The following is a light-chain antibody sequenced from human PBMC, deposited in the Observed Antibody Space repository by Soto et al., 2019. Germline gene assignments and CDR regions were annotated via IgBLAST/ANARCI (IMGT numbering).Light chain of an antibody. CDR3: NSYTSSSTYV. Sequence: QSVLTQPASVSGSPGQSITISCTGSSSDVGTYNYVSWYQQHPGRAPKLIIYEVSNRPSGISDRFSGSKSDNTASLTISGLQAEDEADYYCNSYTSSSTYVFGTGTSSPS. CDR1: SSDVGTYNY. J-gene: IGLJ1*01. CDR2: EVS. V-gene: IGLV2-14*01.